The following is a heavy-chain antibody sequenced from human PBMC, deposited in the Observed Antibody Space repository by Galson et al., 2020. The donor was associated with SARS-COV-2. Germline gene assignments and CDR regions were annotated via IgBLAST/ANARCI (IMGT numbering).Heavy chain of an antibody. CDR3: ARADFIVGDDSRGKGDAFDI. J-gene: IGHJ3*02. D-gene: IGHD3-22*01. Sequence: SAPLSLTCTVSGGSISSGGYYWSWIRQHPGKGLEWIWYIYYSGSTYYNPSLKSRVTISVDTSKNQFSLKLSSVTAADTTVYYCARADFIVGDDSRGKGDAFDIWGQGTMVTVSS. V-gene: IGHV4-31*03. CDR1: GGSISSGGYY. CDR2: IYYSGST.